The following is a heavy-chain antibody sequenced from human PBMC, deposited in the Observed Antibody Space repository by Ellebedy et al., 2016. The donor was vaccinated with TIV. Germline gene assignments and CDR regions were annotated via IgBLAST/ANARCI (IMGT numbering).Heavy chain of an antibody. CDR1: GFTFNNYW. CDR3: ARDKGAMSTTLGSRFDY. CDR2: IKEDGSEK. V-gene: IGHV3-7*01. Sequence: GGSLRLSXAASGFTFNNYWMSWVRQAPGKGLEWVANIKEDGSEKYYVDSVKGRFTISRDNAKSSLFLQMNSLRADDTTVYFCARDKGAMSTTLGSRFDYWGQGNLVSVSS. J-gene: IGHJ4*02. D-gene: IGHD3-10*01.